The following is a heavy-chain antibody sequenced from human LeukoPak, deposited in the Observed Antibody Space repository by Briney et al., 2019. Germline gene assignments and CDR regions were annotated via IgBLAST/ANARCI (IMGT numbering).Heavy chain of an antibody. CDR3: ARVLWNWFDP. Sequence: PSETLSLTCTASGGSISSYYWSWIRQPPGKGLEWIGYIYYSGSTNYNPSLKSRVTISVDTSKNQFSLKLSSVTAADTAVYYCARVLWNWFDPWGQGTLVTVSS. CDR1: GGSISSYY. CDR2: IYYSGST. J-gene: IGHJ5*02. V-gene: IGHV4-59*01.